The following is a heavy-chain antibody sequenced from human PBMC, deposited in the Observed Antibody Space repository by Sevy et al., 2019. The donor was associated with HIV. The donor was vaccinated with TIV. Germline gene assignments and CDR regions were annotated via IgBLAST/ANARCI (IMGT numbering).Heavy chain of an antibody. J-gene: IGHJ6*02. CDR3: ARGGRGDQAYYYGMDV. D-gene: IGHD3-16*01. Sequence: GGSLRLSCAASGFTFSSYAMHWVRQAPGKGPEWVAVISYDGSNKYYADSVKGRFTISRDNSKNTLYLQMNSLRAEDTAVYYCARGGRGDQAYYYGMDVWGQGTTVTVSS. V-gene: IGHV3-30-3*01. CDR1: GFTFSSYA. CDR2: ISYDGSNK.